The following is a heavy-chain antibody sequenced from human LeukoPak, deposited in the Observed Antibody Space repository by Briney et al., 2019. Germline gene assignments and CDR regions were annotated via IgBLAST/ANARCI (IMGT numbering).Heavy chain of an antibody. D-gene: IGHD6-6*01. J-gene: IGHJ4*02. CDR2: IWDNGSNE. CDR1: GFTFSDYG. Sequence: PGRSLRLACAASGFTFSDYGMHWVRQAPGKGLEWVAIIWDNGSNEDYADSVKGRFTISRDNSQNMLYLQMNSLRAEDTAVYCCAKDSYSSSLDYWGQGTLVTVSS. CDR3: AKDSYSSSLDY. V-gene: IGHV3-33*06.